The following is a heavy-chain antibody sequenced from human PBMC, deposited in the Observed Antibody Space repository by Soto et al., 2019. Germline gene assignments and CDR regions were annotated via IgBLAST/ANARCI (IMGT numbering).Heavy chain of an antibody. D-gene: IGHD6-13*01. CDR3: ARFRSRYSSSGDYYDRFAV. CDR1: GDGVSSNSAA. V-gene: IGHV6-1*01. CDR2: TYYRSKWYN. Sequence: SQTLSLTCAIAGDGVSSNSAAWNCIRQSPSRGLEWLGRTYYRSKWYNDYALSVKSGKTSNPATSKNQCSLKPNSVTPDDTAVYYCARFRSRYSSSGDYYDRFAVAGQGTAVPVSS. J-gene: IGHJ6*02.